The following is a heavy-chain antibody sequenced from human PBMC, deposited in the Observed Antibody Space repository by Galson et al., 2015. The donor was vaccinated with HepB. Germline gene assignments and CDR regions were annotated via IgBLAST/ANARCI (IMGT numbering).Heavy chain of an antibody. D-gene: IGHD2-21*02. CDR3: AHSRETDQFDY. Sequence: PALVKPTQTLTLTCTFSGFSLSTSGVGVGWIRQPPGKALEWLALIYWDDDKRYSPSLKSRVTITKDTSKKQVVLTMTNMDPVDTATYYCAHSRETDQFDYWGQGTLVTVSS. CDR1: GFSLSTSGVG. J-gene: IGHJ4*02. V-gene: IGHV2-5*02. CDR2: IYWDDDK.